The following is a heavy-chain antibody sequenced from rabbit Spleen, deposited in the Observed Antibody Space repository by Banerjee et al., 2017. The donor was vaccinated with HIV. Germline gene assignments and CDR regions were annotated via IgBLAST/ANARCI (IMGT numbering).Heavy chain of an antibody. CDR2: INVLTGKA. V-gene: IGHV1S45*01. Sequence: EQLVESGGGLVKPGASLTLTCKASGFPFSEKAVMCWVRQAPGKGLTWIACINVLTGKAVYASWAKGRFTFSRTSSTTVTLQMNSLTAADTATYFCAREDVGGSVSLWGQGTLVTVS. J-gene: IGHJ3*01. CDR1: GFPFSEKAV. CDR3: AREDVGGSVSL. D-gene: IGHD1-1*01.